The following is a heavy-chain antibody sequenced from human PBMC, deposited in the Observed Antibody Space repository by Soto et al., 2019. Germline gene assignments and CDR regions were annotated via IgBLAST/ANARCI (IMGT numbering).Heavy chain of an antibody. V-gene: IGHV1-69*06. CDR2: IIPIFGTA. Sequence: SVKVSGKASGGTFSSYPFTWVRQAPGQGLEWMGGIIPIFGTANYTQKFQGRVTITADKSTSTAYRELSSLRSEATAVYYCARGSYDFWSGYFYWGQGTLVTVSS. CDR1: GGTFSSYP. D-gene: IGHD3-3*01. J-gene: IGHJ4*02. CDR3: ARGSYDFWSGYFY.